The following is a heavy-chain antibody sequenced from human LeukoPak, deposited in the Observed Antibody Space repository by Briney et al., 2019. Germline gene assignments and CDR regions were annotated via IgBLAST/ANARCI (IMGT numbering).Heavy chain of an antibody. Sequence: SETLSLTCAVYGGSFSGYYWSWIRQPPGKGLEWIGEINHSGSTNYNPSLKSRVTISVDTSKNQFSLKLSSVTAADTAVYYCARAITMVRGVPYYYYYYMDIWGKGTTVTVSS. V-gene: IGHV4-34*01. CDR3: ARAITMVRGVPYYYYYYMDI. CDR2: INHSGST. D-gene: IGHD3-10*01. J-gene: IGHJ6*03. CDR1: GGSFSGYY.